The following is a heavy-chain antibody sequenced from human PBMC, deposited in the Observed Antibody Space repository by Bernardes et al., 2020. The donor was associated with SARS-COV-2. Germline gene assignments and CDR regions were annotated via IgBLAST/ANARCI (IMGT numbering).Heavy chain of an antibody. V-gene: IGHV6-1*01. CDR2: TYYRSKWYN. CDR1: GDSVSSNSAA. Sequence: QTLSLTCAISGDSVSSNSAAWNWIRQSPSRGLEWLGRTYYRSKWYNDYAVSVKSRITINPDTSKNQFSLQLNSVTPEDTAVYYCARAGIMITFGGVIADYYYGMDVWGQGTTVTVSS. CDR3: ARAGIMITFGGVIADYYYGMDV. D-gene: IGHD3-16*01. J-gene: IGHJ6*02.